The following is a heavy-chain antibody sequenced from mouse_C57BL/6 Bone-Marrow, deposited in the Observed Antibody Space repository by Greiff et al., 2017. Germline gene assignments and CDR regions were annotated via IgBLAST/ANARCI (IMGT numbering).Heavy chain of an antibody. V-gene: IGHV10-1*01. J-gene: IGHJ4*01. CDR2: IRSKSNNYAT. CDR3: VRPLLGAMDY. CDR1: GFSFNTYA. D-gene: IGHD4-1*01. Sequence: EVKLLESGGGLVQPKGSLKLSCAASGFSFNTYAMNWVRQAPGKGLEWVARIRSKSNNYATYYADSVKDRFTISRDDSESMLYLQMNNLKTEDTDMYDCVRPLLGAMDYWGQGTSVTVSS.